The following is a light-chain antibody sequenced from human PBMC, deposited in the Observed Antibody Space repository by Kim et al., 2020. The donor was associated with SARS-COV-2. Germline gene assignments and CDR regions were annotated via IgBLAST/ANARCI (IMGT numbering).Light chain of an antibody. J-gene: IGLJ1*01. CDR3: NSRDSSGNHLV. V-gene: IGLV3-19*01. CDR1: RLRSYY. CDR2: GKN. Sequence: ALGQTVRITCQGARLRSYYASWYQQKPGQAPVLVIYGKNNRPSGIPDRFSGSSSGNTASLTITGAQAEDEADYYCNSRDSSGNHLVFGTGTKVTVL.